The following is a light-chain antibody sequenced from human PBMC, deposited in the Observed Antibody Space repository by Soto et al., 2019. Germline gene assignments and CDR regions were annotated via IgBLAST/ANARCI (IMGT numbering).Light chain of an antibody. CDR1: QGISSY. V-gene: IGKV1-8*01. CDR2: AAS. CDR3: QQYNSLWT. J-gene: IGKJ1*01. Sequence: AIRMTQSPSSFSASTGDRVTITFRASQGISSYLAWYQQKPGKAPKLLIYAASTLQSGVPSRFSGSGSGTEFTLTISSLQPDDFATYYCQQYNSLWTFGQGTKV.